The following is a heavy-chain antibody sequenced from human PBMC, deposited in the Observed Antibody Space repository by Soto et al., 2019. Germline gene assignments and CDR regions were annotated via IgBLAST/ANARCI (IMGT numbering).Heavy chain of an antibody. D-gene: IGHD6-13*01. CDR2: FDPEDGET. CDR3: ATAGRAAGSFRLDFDY. V-gene: IGHV1-24*01. Sequence: ASVKVSFKVSGYTLTELSMHWVRQAPGKGLEWMGGFDPEDGETIYAQKFQGRVTMTEDTSTDTAYMELSSLRSEDTAVYYCATAGRAAGSFRLDFDYWGQGTLVTSPQ. J-gene: IGHJ4*02. CDR1: GYTLTELS.